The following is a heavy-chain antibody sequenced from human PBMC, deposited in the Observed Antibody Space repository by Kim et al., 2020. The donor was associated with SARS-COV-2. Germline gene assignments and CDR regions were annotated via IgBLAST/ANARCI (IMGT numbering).Heavy chain of an antibody. CDR1: GYIFTNYH. J-gene: IGHJ5*02. V-gene: IGHV1-46*01. CDR3: SRELPNSFNFVS. Sequence: ASVKVSCKASGYIFTNYHIHWVRLAPGRGLEYVGTIFHPFGYTSFPREFHGRAPLTRDKPTTEVHLRKTSLSAKDRAIYFFSRELPNSFNFVSLGQGTLV. D-gene: IGHD3-9*01. CDR2: IFHPFGYT.